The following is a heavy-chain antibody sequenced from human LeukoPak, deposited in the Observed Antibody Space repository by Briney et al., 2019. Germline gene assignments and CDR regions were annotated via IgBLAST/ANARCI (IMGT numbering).Heavy chain of an antibody. V-gene: IGHV3-30*18. J-gene: IGHJ4*02. Sequence: GGSLRLSCAASGFTFSSYSMNWVRQAPGKGLEWVAVISYDGSNKYYADSVKGRFTISRDNSKNTLYLQMNSLRAEDTAVYYCAKKPFEVGYFDYWGQGTLVTVSS. CDR1: GFTFSSYS. CDR3: AKKPFEVGYFDY. D-gene: IGHD2-2*01. CDR2: ISYDGSNK.